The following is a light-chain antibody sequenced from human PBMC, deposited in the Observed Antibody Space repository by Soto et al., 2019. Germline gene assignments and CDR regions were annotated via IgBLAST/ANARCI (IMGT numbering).Light chain of an antibody. J-gene: IGKJ2*01. Sequence: DIPMTQSPSTLSASVGDRVTIACRASENIKSWLAWYQQQPGKAPKLLIYKASSLQSGVPSRFSGSGSGTEFTLTISSLQADDFATYYCQQDNSYPYTFGQGTRLEIK. V-gene: IGKV1-5*03. CDR3: QQDNSYPYT. CDR1: ENIKSW. CDR2: KAS.